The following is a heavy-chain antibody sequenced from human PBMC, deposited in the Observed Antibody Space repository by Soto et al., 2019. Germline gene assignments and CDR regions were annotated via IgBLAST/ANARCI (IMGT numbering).Heavy chain of an antibody. Sequence: TLIMYYIHWMRQAPGQGLEWMGLINPSGGSTTYAQKFQGRLTITKDTSKNQVVLTMTNMDPVDTATYYCAHRSAAMARSPFDYWGQGTLVTVSS. CDR2: INPSGGST. D-gene: IGHD5-18*01. V-gene: IGHV1-46*01. CDR1: TLIMYY. J-gene: IGHJ4*02. CDR3: AHRSAAMARSPFDY.